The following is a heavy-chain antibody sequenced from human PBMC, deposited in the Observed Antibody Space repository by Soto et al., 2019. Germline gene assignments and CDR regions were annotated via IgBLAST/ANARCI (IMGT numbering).Heavy chain of an antibody. CDR2: VYSGDIA. D-gene: IGHD4-17*01. Sequence: QVQLQESGPGLVRPSQTLSLTCTVSGGSLNSGGYFWSWIRQVPGKGLEWIWYVYSGDIAYYNPYLKSRVNISHDTSKKQFSLTLTSVTAADTAIYFCAREVVTSVTRGWFDPWGQGTLVTVSS. CDR1: GGSLNSGGYF. V-gene: IGHV4-31*03. J-gene: IGHJ5*02. CDR3: AREVVTSVTRGWFDP.